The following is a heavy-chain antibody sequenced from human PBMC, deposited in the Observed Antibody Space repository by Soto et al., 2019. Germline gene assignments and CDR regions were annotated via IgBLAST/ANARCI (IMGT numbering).Heavy chain of an antibody. D-gene: IGHD2-2*02. CDR1: GFTFSAYA. J-gene: IGHJ5*02. CDR2: ISYDGSTK. Sequence: LRLSCAASGFTFSAYAMHWVRQAPGKGLEWLAVISYDGSTKFYADTVKGRFTISRGNSKSTLYLQMNSLRAEDSGIYYCARDGGECSRTSCYNEIPPAWFGPWGQGALVTVSS. V-gene: IGHV3-30-3*01. CDR3: ARDGGECSRTSCYNEIPPAWFGP.